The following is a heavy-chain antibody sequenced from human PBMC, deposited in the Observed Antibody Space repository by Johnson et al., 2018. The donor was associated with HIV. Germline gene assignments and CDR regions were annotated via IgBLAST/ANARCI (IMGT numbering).Heavy chain of an antibody. CDR3: AKDVGVRGAFDI. V-gene: IGHV3-23*04. CDR2: VSGSGGRS. J-gene: IGHJ3*02. Sequence: EVQLVESGGGLVRPGGSLRLSCAASGFSFSTYALSWVRQAPGKGLEWISLVSGSGGRSDYADSVKGRFTISRDNSKKTMYLQMNTLTADDTAMYYCAKDVGVRGAFDIWGQGTMVTVSS. D-gene: IGHD3-16*01. CDR1: GFSFSTYA.